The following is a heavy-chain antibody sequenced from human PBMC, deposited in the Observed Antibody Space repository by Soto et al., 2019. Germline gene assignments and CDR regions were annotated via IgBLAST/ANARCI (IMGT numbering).Heavy chain of an antibody. CDR3: ARDRKARGYSYGYDYYYGMDV. CDR1: GGSFSGYY. D-gene: IGHD5-18*01. CDR2: INHSGSA. V-gene: IGHV4-34*01. J-gene: IGHJ6*02. Sequence: SETLSLTCAVYGGSFSGYYWSWIRQPPGKGLEWIGKINHSGSANYNPSLKSRVTISADTSKNQFSLKLSSVTAADPAVFYCARDRKARGYSYGYDYYYGMDVWGQGTKVT.